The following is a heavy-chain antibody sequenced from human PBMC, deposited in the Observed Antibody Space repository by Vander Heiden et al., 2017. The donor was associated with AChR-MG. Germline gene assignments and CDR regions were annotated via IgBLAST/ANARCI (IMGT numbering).Heavy chain of an antibody. CDR1: GFTFRHYA. CDR3: AKRMTATYYYGMDV. Sequence: EVHLLESGGGLVQSGGSLRLYCAASGFTFRHYAMNWVRQAPGKGLEWVSGITDSGGSTYYADSVKGRFTTSRDNSKNTLYLQMDNLRAEDTALYYCAKRMTATYYYGMDVWGQGTTVTVSS. CDR2: ITDSGGST. J-gene: IGHJ6*02. V-gene: IGHV3-23*01.